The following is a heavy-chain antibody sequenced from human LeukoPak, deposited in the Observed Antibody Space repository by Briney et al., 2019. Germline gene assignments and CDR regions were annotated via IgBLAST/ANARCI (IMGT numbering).Heavy chain of an antibody. CDR3: ARDFGSSWGILTGYYYYYYGMDV. V-gene: IGHV3-30*04. CDR2: ISYDGSNK. J-gene: IGHJ6*02. Sequence: GGSLRLSCAASGFTFSSYAMHWVRQAPGKGLEWVAVISYDGSNKYYADPVKGRFTISRDNSKNTLYLQMNSLRAEDTAVYYCARDFGSSWGILTGYYYYYYGMDVWGQGTTVTVSS. D-gene: IGHD3-9*01. CDR1: GFTFSSYA.